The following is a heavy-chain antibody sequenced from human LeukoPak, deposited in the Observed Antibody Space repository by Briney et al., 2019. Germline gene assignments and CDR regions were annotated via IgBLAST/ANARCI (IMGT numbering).Heavy chain of an antibody. D-gene: IGHD3-3*01. CDR3: ARQEGDFWSGYPYYFDY. CDR2: IYYSGST. Sequence: SETLSLTCTVSGGSISSSSYYWGWIRQPPGKGLEWIGSIYYSGSTYYNPSLKGRVTISVDTSKNQFSLKLSSVTAADTAVYYCARQEGDFWSGYPYYFDYWGQGTLVTVSS. CDR1: GGSISSSSYY. J-gene: IGHJ4*02. V-gene: IGHV4-39*07.